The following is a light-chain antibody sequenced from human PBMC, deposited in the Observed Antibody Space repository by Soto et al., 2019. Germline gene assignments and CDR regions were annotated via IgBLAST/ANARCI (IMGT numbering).Light chain of an antibody. CDR2: EAS. V-gene: IGKV3-11*01. Sequence: EILLTQSPATMTVSPGERVTLSCRASDNINNYLAWYQQRPGQAPRLLIYEASSRATGVPARFIGSGSGTDFTLTISSLEPEDFAIYYCQKRGNWPHFGQGTRLEI. CDR3: QKRGNWPH. J-gene: IGKJ5*01. CDR1: DNINNY.